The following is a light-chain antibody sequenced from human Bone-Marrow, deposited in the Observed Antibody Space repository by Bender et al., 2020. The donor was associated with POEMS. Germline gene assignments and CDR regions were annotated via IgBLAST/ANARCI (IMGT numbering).Light chain of an antibody. Sequence: SALTQPASVSASPGQSINITCTGSTSDIGSYNLVSWYQQHPGKAPTLLIYEATKRPSGVSNRFSASKSGNTASLTISGLLAEDEADYYCSSYTIRSTLVFGGGTKVTVL. CDR1: TSDIGSYNL. CDR3: SSYTIRSTLV. V-gene: IGLV2-14*02. J-gene: IGLJ3*02. CDR2: EAT.